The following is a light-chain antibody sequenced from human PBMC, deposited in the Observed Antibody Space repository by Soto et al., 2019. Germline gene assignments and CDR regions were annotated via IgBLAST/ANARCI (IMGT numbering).Light chain of an antibody. J-gene: IGKJ1*01. Sequence: VVMTKYPLSLPVTLLEPSSISCRSIQILVYSGGYTYLNWFQHMRGQSPRRLIYKVSNRDSGVPDRFSGSGPGIDITLKIRRVEAEDVGVYYGMEGTHXPRTVGHGTKV. CDR1: QILVYSGGYTY. V-gene: IGKV2-30*01. CDR2: KVS. CDR3: MEGTHXPRT.